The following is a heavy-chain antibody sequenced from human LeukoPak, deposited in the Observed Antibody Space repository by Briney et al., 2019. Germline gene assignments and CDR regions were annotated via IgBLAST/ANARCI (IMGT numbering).Heavy chain of an antibody. J-gene: IGHJ4*02. CDR1: GFTFSSYW. CDR2: INSDGSST. Sequence: GGSLRLSCAASGFTFSSYWMHWVRQAPGKGLVWVSRINSDGSSTSYADSVKGRFTISRDNAKNTLYLQMNSLRAEDTAVYYCARDRGNRFLEWVFDYWGQGTLVTVSS. V-gene: IGHV3-74*01. CDR3: ARDRGNRFLEWVFDY. D-gene: IGHD3-3*01.